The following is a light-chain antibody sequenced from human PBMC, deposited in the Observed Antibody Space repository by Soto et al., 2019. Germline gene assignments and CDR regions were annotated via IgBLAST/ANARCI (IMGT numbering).Light chain of an antibody. CDR1: QSVSRTY. V-gene: IGKV3-15*01. Sequence: EIVLTQSPGTLSLSPGERATLSCRASQSVSRTYLAWFHQKPGQAPRLVLLRIFTRAIGVPARFSGSGSETEFTLTISGLQSEDSGVYYCLQHYSWPWTFGQGTKVDIK. CDR2: RIF. J-gene: IGKJ1*01. CDR3: LQHYSWPWT.